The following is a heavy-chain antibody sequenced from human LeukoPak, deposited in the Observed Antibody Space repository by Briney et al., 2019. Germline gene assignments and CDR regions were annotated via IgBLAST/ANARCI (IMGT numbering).Heavy chain of an antibody. D-gene: IGHD5-18*01. CDR1: GFTFSSYA. J-gene: IGHJ6*03. CDR2: ISGSGGST. Sequence: GGSLRLSCAASGFTFSSYAMSWVRQAPGKGLEWVSAISGSGGSTYYADSVKGRFTISRDNSKNTLYLQMNSLTAEDTAVYYCANGDTAMAGHYYYYMDVWGKGTTVAVCS. CDR3: ANGDTAMAGHYYYYMDV. V-gene: IGHV3-23*01.